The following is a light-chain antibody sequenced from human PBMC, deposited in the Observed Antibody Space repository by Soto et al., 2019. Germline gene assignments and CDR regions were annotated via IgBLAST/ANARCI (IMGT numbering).Light chain of an antibody. V-gene: IGKV3-15*01. CDR2: GAS. CDR3: QQYNNWPRT. J-gene: IGKJ1*01. CDR1: QSVSSR. Sequence: FTQFSRTQCFSPGERATLPCRASQSVSSRLAWYQQKPGQAPRLLIYGASTRATGIPARFSGSGSGTEFTLTISSLQSEDFAVYYCQQYNNWPRTFGQGTKVDIK.